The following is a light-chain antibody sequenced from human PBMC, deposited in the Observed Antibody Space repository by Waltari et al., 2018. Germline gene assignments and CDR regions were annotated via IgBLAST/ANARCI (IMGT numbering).Light chain of an antibody. CDR1: QSVSRT. V-gene: IGKV3-20*01. Sequence: EIVLTQSPGTLSLSPGERATLPCRASQSVSRTLAWYQQKPGQAPKLLIYGASIRATGIPDRFTGSESGTDFSLTISSLEPEDFAIYFCQHYVRLPATFGQGTKVEIK. CDR2: GAS. J-gene: IGKJ1*01. CDR3: QHYVRLPAT.